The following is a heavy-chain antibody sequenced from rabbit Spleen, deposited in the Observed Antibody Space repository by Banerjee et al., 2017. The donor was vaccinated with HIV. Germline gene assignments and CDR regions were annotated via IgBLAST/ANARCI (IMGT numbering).Heavy chain of an antibody. CDR2: INYAYGIP. J-gene: IGHJ4*01. CDR1: CLSFCDNGE. CDR3: ARDLVGVIGWNFYL. Sequence: QSLEVSSGDLVNPGAASLPTCKASCLSFCDNGEKCWVRQAPGEGVEWIDCINYAYGIPIYTTWAKGRFTISRTSSTTVTLRMTSLTATDRAAYFCARDLVGVIGWNFYLWGPGTLVTVS. V-gene: IGHV1S40*01. D-gene: IGHD1-1*01.